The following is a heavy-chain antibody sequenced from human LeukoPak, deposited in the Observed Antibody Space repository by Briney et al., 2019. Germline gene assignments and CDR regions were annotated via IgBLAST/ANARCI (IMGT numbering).Heavy chain of an antibody. V-gene: IGHV1-8*01. Sequence: ASVKVSCKASGYTFTSYDINWVRQATGQGLEWMGWMNPNSGNTGYAQKFQGRVTMTRNTSISTAYMELSSLRSEDTAVYYCASRPPIGAARRGNAFDIWGQGTMVTVSS. CDR2: MNPNSGNT. CDR3: ASRPPIGAARRGNAFDI. J-gene: IGHJ3*02. CDR1: GYTFTSYD. D-gene: IGHD6-6*01.